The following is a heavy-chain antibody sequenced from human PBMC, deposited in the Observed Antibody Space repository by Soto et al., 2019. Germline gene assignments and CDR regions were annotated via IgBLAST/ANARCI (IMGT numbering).Heavy chain of an antibody. J-gene: IGHJ3*02. CDR1: GFTFSDYW. Sequence: VQLVVSGGGLVKPGGSLRISCAASGFTFSDYWMAWARQAPGKGLFWVSRINSDGSIAHYAESVKGRFTISRDNAKNTLWLQVNSLRDDDTAVYYCGRERWGLLDIWGQGAMVTVSS. CDR3: GRERWGLLDI. D-gene: IGHD7-27*01. CDR2: INSDGSIA. V-gene: IGHV3-74*01.